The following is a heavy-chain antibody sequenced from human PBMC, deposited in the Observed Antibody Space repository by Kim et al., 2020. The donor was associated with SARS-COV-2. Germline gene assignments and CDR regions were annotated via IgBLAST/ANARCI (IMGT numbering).Heavy chain of an antibody. D-gene: IGHD6-13*01. CDR3: ARDRYSSSSDDAFDI. Sequence: ESVKNRITINPDTSKTQFSLQLNSVTPEDTAVYYCARDRYSSSSDDAFDIWGQGTMVTVSS. J-gene: IGHJ3*02. V-gene: IGHV6-1*01.